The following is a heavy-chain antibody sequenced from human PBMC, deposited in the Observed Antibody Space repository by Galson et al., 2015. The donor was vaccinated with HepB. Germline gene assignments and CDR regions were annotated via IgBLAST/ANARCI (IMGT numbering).Heavy chain of an antibody. CDR2: IGSKAHNYAT. CDR1: GFALSAHY. CDR3: TRLGDLSGYSSK. V-gene: IGHV3-73*01. Sequence: SLRLSCAASGFALSAHYMDWVRQASGKGLEWVGRIGSKAHNYATAYVASVKGRFTISRDDSKSTAYLQMNSLKTEDTAVYYCTRLGDLSGYSSKWGQGTLVTVSS. J-gene: IGHJ4*02. D-gene: IGHD6-13*01.